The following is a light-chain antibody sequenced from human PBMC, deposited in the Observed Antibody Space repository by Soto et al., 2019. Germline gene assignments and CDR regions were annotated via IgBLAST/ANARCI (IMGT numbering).Light chain of an antibody. J-gene: IGLJ2*01. CDR2: EVS. V-gene: IGLV2-14*01. CDR1: SSDVGGYTY. CDR3: SSYTSTNTPVV. Sequence: QSALTQPASVSGSPGQSITISCTGTSSDVGGYTYVSWYQQHPGKAPKLMIYEVSNRPSGVSTRFSDSKSGNTASLTISGLQTEDEADYYCSSYTSTNTPVVFGGGTKVTVL.